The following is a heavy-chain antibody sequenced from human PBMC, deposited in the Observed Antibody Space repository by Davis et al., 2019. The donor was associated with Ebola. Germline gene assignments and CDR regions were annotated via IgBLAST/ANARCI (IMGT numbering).Heavy chain of an antibody. V-gene: IGHV3-9*01. CDR3: AKDRGVAGPTGECCYYYGMDV. J-gene: IGHJ6*02. CDR2: ISWNSGSI. D-gene: IGHD6-19*01. Sequence: SLKISCAASGFTFSSYSMNWVRQAPGKGLEWVSGISWNSGSIGYADSVKGRFTISRDNAKNSLYLQMNSLRAEDTALYYCAKDRGVAGPTGECCYYYGMDVWGQGTTVTVSS. CDR1: GFTFSSYS.